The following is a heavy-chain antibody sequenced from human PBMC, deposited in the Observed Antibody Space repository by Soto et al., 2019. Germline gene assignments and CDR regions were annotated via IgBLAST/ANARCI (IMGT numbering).Heavy chain of an antibody. V-gene: IGHV4-31*03. J-gene: IGHJ4*02. Sequence: QVQLQESGPGLVKPSQTLSLTCTVSGGSISSGGYYWSWIRQHPGKGLEWIGYIYYSGSTYYNPSLKSRVNISVDTSKNQFSLKLSSVTAADTAVYYCARSQIAVGEGYYFDYWGQGTLVTVSS. CDR2: IYYSGST. D-gene: IGHD6-19*01. CDR1: GGSISSGGYY. CDR3: ARSQIAVGEGYYFDY.